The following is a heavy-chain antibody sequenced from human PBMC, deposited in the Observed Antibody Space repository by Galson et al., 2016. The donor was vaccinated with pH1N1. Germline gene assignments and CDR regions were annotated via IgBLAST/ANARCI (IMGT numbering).Heavy chain of an antibody. J-gene: IGHJ4*02. CDR1: GYSFTDYW. CDR2: TFPGDSDT. Sequence: QSGAEVKQPGESLKISCKASGYSFTDYWIGWVRQMTGKGLGWMGITFPGDSDTRYSPSFQGQVTISADKSINTAYLQWSSLKASDTAIYYCARLRGSDFDSWGQGTLVTVST. CDR3: ARLRGSDFDS. D-gene: IGHD3-16*01. V-gene: IGHV5-51*03.